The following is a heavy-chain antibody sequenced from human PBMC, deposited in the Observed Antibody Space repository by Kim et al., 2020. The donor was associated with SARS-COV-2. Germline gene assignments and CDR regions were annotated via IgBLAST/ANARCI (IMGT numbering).Heavy chain of an antibody. J-gene: IGHJ4*02. V-gene: IGHV3-23*01. D-gene: IGHD3-22*01. CDR2: ISGGGGGT. Sequence: GGSLRLSCAASGFTFSSYAMSWVRQAPGKGLEWVSGISGGGGGTYYADSVKGRFTISRDNSKNTLYLQMNSLRAEDTAVYYCVKGAGYDTSGYYLDYWGQGTLLSVSS. CDR3: VKGAGYDTSGYYLDY. CDR1: GFTFSSYA.